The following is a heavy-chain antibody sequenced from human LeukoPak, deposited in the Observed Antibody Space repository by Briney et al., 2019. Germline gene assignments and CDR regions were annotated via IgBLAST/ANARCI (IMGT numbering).Heavy chain of an antibody. CDR2: IYKSDTT. Sequence: SETLSLTCTVSGGSISSGDYYWSWIRQPAGKGLEWIGRIYKSDTTYYNPSLKSRVTISVDTSKNQFSLKLTSVTAADTAVYYCARAPGTTFDYWGHGNMVTVSS. J-gene: IGHJ4*01. V-gene: IGHV4-61*02. D-gene: IGHD4-17*01. CDR1: GGSISSGDYY. CDR3: ARAPGTTFDY.